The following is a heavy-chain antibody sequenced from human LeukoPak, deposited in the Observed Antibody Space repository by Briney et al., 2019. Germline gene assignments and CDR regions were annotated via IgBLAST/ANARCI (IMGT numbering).Heavy chain of an antibody. J-gene: IGHJ6*02. V-gene: IGHV1-18*01. CDR2: ISAYNGNT. CDR3: ARVSITMVRGVITPTYGMDV. Sequence: ASVKVSCKASGYTFTSYGISWVRQAPGQGLEWMGWISAYNGNTNYAQKLQGRVTMTTDSSTSTAYMELRSLRSDDTAVYYCARVSITMVRGVITPTYGMDVWGQGTTVTVSS. CDR1: GYTFTSYG. D-gene: IGHD3-10*01.